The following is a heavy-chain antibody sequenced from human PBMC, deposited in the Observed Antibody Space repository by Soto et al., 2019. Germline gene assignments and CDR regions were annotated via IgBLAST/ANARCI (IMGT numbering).Heavy chain of an antibody. CDR1: TFCSDW. J-gene: IGHJ4*02. Sequence: TFCSDWMHWVRQAPGEGLVWVSRINKDGSYKNYADFVEGRFTISRDDAKSELYLQMDRLRAEDTAVYYCARGGLEPFDYLGQGALVTVSS. D-gene: IGHD1-1*01. CDR3: ARGGLEPFDY. V-gene: IGHV3-74*01. CDR2: INKDGSYK.